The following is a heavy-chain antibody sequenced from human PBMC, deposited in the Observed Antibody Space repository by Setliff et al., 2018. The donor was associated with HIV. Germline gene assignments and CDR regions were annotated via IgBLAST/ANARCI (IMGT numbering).Heavy chain of an antibody. D-gene: IGHD3-10*01. V-gene: IGHV4-4*02. Sequence: PSETLSLTCAVSGVSISSRNWWSWVRQPPGKGLEWIGEINYSGNTNYNPSLKTRVTISVDKSKNQFFLNLKSVTAADAAVYFCAREYSGSGINFNPLTWGQGTLVTVSS. CDR2: INYSGNT. CDR3: AREYSGSGINFNPLT. CDR1: GVSISSRNW. J-gene: IGHJ5*02.